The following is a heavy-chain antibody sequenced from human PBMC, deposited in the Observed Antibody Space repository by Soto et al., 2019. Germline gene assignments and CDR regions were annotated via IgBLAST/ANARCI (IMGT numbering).Heavy chain of an antibody. V-gene: IGHV3-53*01. D-gene: IGHD2-15*01. CDR2: IYSGGYT. CDR1: GFTVSNNY. Sequence: EVQLVESGGGLIQPGGSLRLSCAVSGFTVSNNYMSWVRQAPGKGLEGVSVIYSGGYTAYGDSVKGRFTISRDNSKNTLFLQRNSRGAAHPPVFYVGTPPGGGGYWGQGTLVTVSS. CDR3: GTPPGGGGY. J-gene: IGHJ4*02.